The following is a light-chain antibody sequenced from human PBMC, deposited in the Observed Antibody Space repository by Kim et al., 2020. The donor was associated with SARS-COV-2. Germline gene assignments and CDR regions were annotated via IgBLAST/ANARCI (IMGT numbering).Light chain of an antibody. CDR3: HQYNDWPKYT. Sequence: VSPGERVTLSCRTSQSVSSNLAWYQQKPGQAPRLLIYGASTRATGIPARFSGSGSGTEFTLTISSLQSEDFAVYYCHQYNDWPKYTFGQGTKLEI. CDR1: QSVSSN. V-gene: IGKV3-15*01. J-gene: IGKJ2*01. CDR2: GAS.